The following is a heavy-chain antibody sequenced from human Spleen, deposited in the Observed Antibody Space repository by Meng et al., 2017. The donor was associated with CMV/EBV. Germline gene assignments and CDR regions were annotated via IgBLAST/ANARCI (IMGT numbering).Heavy chain of an antibody. CDR3: ARDTYDFWSDNQVGAFDI. V-gene: IGHV4-30-4*08. CDR2: ISYTGST. D-gene: IGHD3-3*01. Sequence: LRLSCTVSGGSISSSDYYWNWIRQPPGKGLEWVGEISYTGSTYYNPSLKSRVIISIDTSKNKFSLKLSSVTAADTAVYYCARDTYDFWSDNQVGAFDIWGQGTMVTVSS. J-gene: IGHJ3*02. CDR1: GGSISSSDYY.